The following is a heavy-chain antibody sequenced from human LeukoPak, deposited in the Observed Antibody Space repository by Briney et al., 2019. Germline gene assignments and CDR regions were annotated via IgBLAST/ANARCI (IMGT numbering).Heavy chain of an antibody. J-gene: IGHJ5*02. CDR3: ARGLLRFDP. Sequence: PSETLSLTCTVSGGSISSYYWSWIRQPPGKGLEWIGYIYYSGSTNYNPSLKSRVTISVDTSKNQFSLKLSSVTAADTAVYYCARGLLRFDPWGQGTLVTVSS. CDR2: IYYSGST. V-gene: IGHV4-59*01. CDR1: GGSISSYY.